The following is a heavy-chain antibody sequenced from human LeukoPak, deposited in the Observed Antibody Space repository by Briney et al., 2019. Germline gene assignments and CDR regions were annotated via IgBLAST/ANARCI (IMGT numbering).Heavy chain of an antibody. J-gene: IGHJ4*02. CDR2: ISYDGSNK. V-gene: IGHV3-30*18. D-gene: IGHD5-18*01. Sequence: PGRSLRLSCAASGFSFSSYGMHWVRQAPGKGLEWVAVISYDGSNKYYADSVKGRFTISRDNSKNTLYLQMNSLRAEDTAVYYCAKASTDTAMDWSDYWGQGTLVTVSS. CDR3: AKASTDTAMDWSDY. CDR1: GFSFSSYG.